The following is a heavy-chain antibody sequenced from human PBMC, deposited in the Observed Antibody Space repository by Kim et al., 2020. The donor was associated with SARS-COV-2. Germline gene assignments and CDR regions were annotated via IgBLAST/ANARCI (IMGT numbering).Heavy chain of an antibody. D-gene: IGHD3-10*01. V-gene: IGHV1-3*01. J-gene: IGHJ4*02. Sequence: SQKFQGRVPMTRDTSANTVYMELSSLRSEDTAVYYCAREYYGSGSYPYDYWGQGTLVTVSS. CDR3: AREYYGSGSYPYDY.